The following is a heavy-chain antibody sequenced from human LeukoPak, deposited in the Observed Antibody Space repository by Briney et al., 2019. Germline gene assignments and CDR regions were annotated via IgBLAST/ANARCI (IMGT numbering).Heavy chain of an antibody. J-gene: IGHJ4*02. CDR3: AKAILAYCGGDCYFDY. D-gene: IGHD2-21*02. V-gene: IGHV3-23*01. Sequence: PGGSLRLSCAASGFTFSSYAMSWVRQAPGKGLEWVSAISGSGGSTYYADSVKGRFTISRDNSKNTLYLQMNSLRAEDTAVYYCAKAILAYCGGDCYFDYWGQGTLVTVSS. CDR1: GFTFSSYA. CDR2: ISGSGGST.